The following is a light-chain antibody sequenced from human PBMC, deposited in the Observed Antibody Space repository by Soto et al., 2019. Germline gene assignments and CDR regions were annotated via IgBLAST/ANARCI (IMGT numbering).Light chain of an antibody. CDR1: QSLSSY. CDR3: QQRRNWPPLT. J-gene: IGKJ4*01. Sequence: EIVLTQSPATLPLSPGERATLSCRASQSLSSYLAWYQQKPGQAPRLLIYDASNRATGIPARFSGSGSGTDFTLTISSLEPEDFAVYYCQQRRNWPPLTFGGGTKVEIK. V-gene: IGKV3-11*01. CDR2: DAS.